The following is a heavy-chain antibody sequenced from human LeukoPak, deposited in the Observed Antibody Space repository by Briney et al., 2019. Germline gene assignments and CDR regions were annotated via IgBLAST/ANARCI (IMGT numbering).Heavy chain of an antibody. D-gene: IGHD2-2*01. CDR3: ARYCSRTNCDITLDY. Sequence: GGSLRLSCAASEFTFSNYWMSWVRQAPGKGLEWVANIKPDGTQQLYVESVKGRFTISRDNAKNSLYLQMNSLRADDTAVYYCARYCSRTNCDITLDYWGQGTLVTVSS. V-gene: IGHV3-7*01. CDR2: IKPDGTQQ. J-gene: IGHJ4*02. CDR1: EFTFSNYW.